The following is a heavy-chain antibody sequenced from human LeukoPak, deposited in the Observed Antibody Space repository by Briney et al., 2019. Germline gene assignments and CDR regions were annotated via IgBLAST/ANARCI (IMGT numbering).Heavy chain of an antibody. CDR2: IKQDGSEK. D-gene: IGHD3-22*01. CDR1: GFTFSSYW. Sequence: GGSLRLSCAASGFTFSSYWMSWVRQAPGKGLEWVANIKQDGSEKYYVDSVKGRFTISRDNAKNSLYLQMNSLRAEDTAVYYCARDDGDYYDSSGYPIFDYWGQGTLVTVSS. V-gene: IGHV3-7*01. CDR3: ARDDGDYYDSSGYPIFDY. J-gene: IGHJ4*02.